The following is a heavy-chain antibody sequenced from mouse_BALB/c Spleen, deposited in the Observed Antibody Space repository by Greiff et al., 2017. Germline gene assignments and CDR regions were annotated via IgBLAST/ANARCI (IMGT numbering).Heavy chain of an antibody. J-gene: IGHJ4*01. D-gene: IGHD1-1*01. CDR2: IDPYNGGT. CDR1: GYSFTGYN. CDR3: AREGYYYGPMDY. Sequence: EVQLQQSGPELGKPGASVKISCKASGYSFTGYNMYWVKQSHRKSLEWIGYIDPYNGGTSYNQKSKGKATLTVDKSSSTAYMHLNSLTSEDSAIYYCAREGYYYGPMDYWGQGTSVTVSS. V-gene: IGHV1S135*01.